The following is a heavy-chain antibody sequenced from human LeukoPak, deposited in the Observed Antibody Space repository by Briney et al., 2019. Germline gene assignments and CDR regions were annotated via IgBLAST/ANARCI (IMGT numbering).Heavy chain of an antibody. CDR1: GFTFSSYS. V-gene: IGHV3-48*01. CDR3: ARVSSGIWWNFDY. J-gene: IGHJ4*02. Sequence: GGSLRLSCAASGFTFSSYSMNWVRQAPGKGLEWVSYISSSSSTIYYADSVKGRFTISRDNAKNSLYLQMNSLRAEDTAVYYCARVSSGIWWNFDYWGQGTLVTVSS. D-gene: IGHD3-10*01. CDR2: ISSSSSTI.